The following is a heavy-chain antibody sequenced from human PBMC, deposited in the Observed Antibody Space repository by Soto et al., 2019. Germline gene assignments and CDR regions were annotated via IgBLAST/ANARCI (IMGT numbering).Heavy chain of an antibody. CDR1: GYTFTSYG. CDR2: ISAYNGNT. V-gene: IGHV1-18*01. Sequence: GASVKVSCKASGYTFTSYGISWVRQAPGQGLEWMGWISAYNGNTNYAQKLQGRVTMTTDTSTSTAYMEQRSLRSDDTAVYYCARIYGDYVYSAFDIWGQGTMVTVSS. CDR3: ARIYGDYVYSAFDI. D-gene: IGHD4-17*01. J-gene: IGHJ3*02.